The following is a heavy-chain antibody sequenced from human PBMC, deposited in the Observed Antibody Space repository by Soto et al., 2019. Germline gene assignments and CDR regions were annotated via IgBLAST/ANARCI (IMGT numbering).Heavy chain of an antibody. CDR1: GFTFSSYG. CDR3: ARDFYYYDSGAYYSSEYNFDY. D-gene: IGHD3-22*01. J-gene: IGHJ4*02. V-gene: IGHV3-33*01. Sequence: GGSLRLSCAVSGFTFSSYGMHWVRQAPGKGLEWVAVIWSVGSNKYYADSVKARFTISRDNSKNTLYLQMNSLRAEDTAVYYCARDFYYYDSGAYYSSEYNFDYWGQGTLVTVSS. CDR2: IWSVGSNK.